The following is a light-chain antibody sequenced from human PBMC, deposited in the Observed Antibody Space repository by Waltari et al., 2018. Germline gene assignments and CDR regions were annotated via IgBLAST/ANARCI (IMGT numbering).Light chain of an antibody. J-gene: IGKJ4*01. V-gene: IGKV3-15*01. CDR1: QRVSKE. CDR2: GAS. CDR3: QQYNSWPLT. Sequence: EIVMTQSPGTLSLSPGARATLSCRASQRVSKELAWYQQKPGHPPRLLIYGASPRATGIPARFSGSGSETEFTLTISSLQSEDFGVYCCQQYNSWPLTFGGGTKVEIK.